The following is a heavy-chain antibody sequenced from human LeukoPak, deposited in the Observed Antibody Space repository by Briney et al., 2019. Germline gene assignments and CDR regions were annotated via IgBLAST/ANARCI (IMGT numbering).Heavy chain of an antibody. Sequence: PSETLSLTCAVYGGSFSGDYWSWIRQPPGKGLEWIGEINHSGSTNYNPSLKSRVTISVDTSKKQFSLKLSSVTAADTAVYYCARVRRWYYYDSSRRGAFDIWGQGTMVTVSS. CDR1: GGSFSGDY. J-gene: IGHJ3*02. CDR2: INHSGST. CDR3: ARVRRWYYYDSSRRGAFDI. V-gene: IGHV4-34*01. D-gene: IGHD3-22*01.